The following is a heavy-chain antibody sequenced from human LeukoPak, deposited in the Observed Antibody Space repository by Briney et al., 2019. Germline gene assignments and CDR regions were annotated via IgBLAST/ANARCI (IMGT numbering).Heavy chain of an antibody. J-gene: IGHJ3*02. CDR2: IYPCGYDT. Sequence: GADLQISWYGSGSHLTSYWIGGGRPMPGKGLEGVGIIYPCGYDTRYRQSFQGQVTISADKSISTAYLQWSSLKASDTAMYYCARLKIHDSPKAFEIWGQGTMVTVSS. V-gene: IGHV5-51*01. CDR1: GSHLTSYW. CDR3: ARLKIHDSPKAFEI. D-gene: IGHD3-22*01.